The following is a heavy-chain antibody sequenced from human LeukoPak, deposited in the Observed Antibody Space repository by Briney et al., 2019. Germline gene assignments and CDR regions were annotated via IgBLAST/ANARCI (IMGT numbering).Heavy chain of an antibody. CDR2: ISSSGSTI. D-gene: IGHD6-13*01. V-gene: IGHV3-48*03. J-gene: IGHJ3*02. CDR3: AKDLNSSAFDI. CDR1: GFTFSSYE. Sequence: PGGSLRLSCAASGFTFSSYEMNWVRQAPGKGLEWVSYISSSGSTIYYADSVKGRFTISRDNAKNSLYLQMNSLRAEDTAVYYCAKDLNSSAFDIWGQGTMVTVSS.